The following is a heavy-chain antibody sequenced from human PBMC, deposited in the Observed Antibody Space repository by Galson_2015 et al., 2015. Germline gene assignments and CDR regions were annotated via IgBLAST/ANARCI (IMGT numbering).Heavy chain of an antibody. J-gene: IGHJ4*02. CDR3: ARVGGDIAARTWGYFDY. Sequence: SLRLSCAASGFPFSSYAMHWVRQAPGKGVEWVAGISYDGSNKFYADSVKGRFTISRDNSKNTLYLQMNSLRPEDTAVYYCARVGGDIAARTWGYFDYWGQGTLVTVSS. CDR1: GFPFSSYA. V-gene: IGHV3-30-3*01. CDR2: ISYDGSNK. D-gene: IGHD6-6*01.